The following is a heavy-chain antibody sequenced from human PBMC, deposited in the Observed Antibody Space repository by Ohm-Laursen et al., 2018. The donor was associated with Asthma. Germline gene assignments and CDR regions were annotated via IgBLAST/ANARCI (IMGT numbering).Heavy chain of an antibody. CDR2: VSGLDSGAHT. V-gene: IGHV3-23*01. CDR1: GFTFSSYT. Sequence: SLRLSCAASGFTFSSYTMSWVRQAPGKGLEWLSIVSGLDSGAHTYYADSVKGRFTISRDNSKSTLFLQMNSLRAEDTAVYYCAKMPTSRIVPEFNYFDYWGQGTLVTVSS. D-gene: IGHD3-16*02. J-gene: IGHJ4*02. CDR3: AKMPTSRIVPEFNYFDY.